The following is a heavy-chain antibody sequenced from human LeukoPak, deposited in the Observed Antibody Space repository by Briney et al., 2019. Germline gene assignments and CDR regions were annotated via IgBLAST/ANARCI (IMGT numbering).Heavy chain of an antibody. CDR1: GGSFSGYY. CDR3: ARQTNWFDT. CDR2: INHSGST. Sequence: PSETLSLTCAVYGGSFSGYYWSWIRQPPGKGLEWIGEINHSGSTNYNPSLKSRVTISVDTAKNQFSLKLNSVTAADTAIYYCARQTNWFDTWGQGTLVTVSS. J-gene: IGHJ5*02. V-gene: IGHV4-34*01.